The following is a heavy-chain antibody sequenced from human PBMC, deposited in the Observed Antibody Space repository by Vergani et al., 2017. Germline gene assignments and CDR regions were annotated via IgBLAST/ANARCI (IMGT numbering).Heavy chain of an antibody. D-gene: IGHD2-21*01. CDR3: AREGCGGDCPLDY. CDR2: IRSKANSYAT. Sequence: EVQLLESGGGLVQPGGSLRLSCAASGFTFSGSAMHWVRQASGKGLEWVGRIRSKANSYATAYAASVKGRFTISRDDSKNTAYLQMNSLRAEDTAVYYCAREGCGGDCPLDYWGQGTLVTVSS. CDR1: GFTFSGSA. V-gene: IGHV3-73*01. J-gene: IGHJ4*02.